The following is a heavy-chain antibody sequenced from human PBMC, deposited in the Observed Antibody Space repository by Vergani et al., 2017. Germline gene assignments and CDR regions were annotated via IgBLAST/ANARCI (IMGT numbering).Heavy chain of an antibody. Sequence: QVQLVQSGAEVKKPGASVKVYCKASGYTFTSYYMHWVRQAPGQGLEWMGIINPSGGSTSYAQKFQGRVTMTRDTSTSTVYMELSSLRSEDTAVYYCARGDRNYYDSSGYYWGTDWGQGTLVTVSS. D-gene: IGHD3-22*01. CDR1: GYTFTSYY. CDR3: ARGDRNYYDSSGYYWGTD. V-gene: IGHV1-46*03. CDR2: INPSGGST. J-gene: IGHJ4*02.